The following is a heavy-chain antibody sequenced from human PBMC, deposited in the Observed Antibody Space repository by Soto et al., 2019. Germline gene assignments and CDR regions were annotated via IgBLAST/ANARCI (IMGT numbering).Heavy chain of an antibody. CDR2: ISGSGGST. Sequence: GGSLRLSCAASGFTFSSYAMSWVRQAPGKGLEWVSAISGSGGSTYYADSVKGRFTISRDNSKNTRYLQMNSLRAEDTAVYYCAKAASKIVVVPAARVVYYFDYWGQGTLVTVSS. D-gene: IGHD2-2*01. CDR1: GFTFSSYA. J-gene: IGHJ4*02. V-gene: IGHV3-23*01. CDR3: AKAASKIVVVPAARVVYYFDY.